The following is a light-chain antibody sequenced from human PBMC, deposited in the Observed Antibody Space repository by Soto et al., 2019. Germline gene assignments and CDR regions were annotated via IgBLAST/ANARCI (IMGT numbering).Light chain of an antibody. CDR1: QSLLHSDGNTY. CDR2: KVS. Sequence: DVVMTQSPLSLPVTLGQPASISCRSSQSLLHSDGNTYLNWFQQRPGQSPRRLIYKVSNRDSGVPDRFSGSGSGTDFTLKISRVEAEDVAIYYCMQASHWPLWTFGQGTKVEIK. CDR3: MQASHWPLWT. V-gene: IGKV2-30*02. J-gene: IGKJ1*01.